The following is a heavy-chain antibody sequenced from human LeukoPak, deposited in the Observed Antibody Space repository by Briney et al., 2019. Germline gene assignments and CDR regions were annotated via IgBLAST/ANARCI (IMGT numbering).Heavy chain of an antibody. CDR2: INHSGST. D-gene: IGHD3-16*01. Sequence: SETLSLTCAVYGGSFSGYYWSWIRQPPGNGLEWIGEINHSGSTNYNPPLKSRVTISVDTSKNQFSLKLSSVTAADTAVYYCARRTDGGTYFGYWGQGTLVTVSS. CDR1: GGSFSGYY. J-gene: IGHJ4*02. CDR3: ARRTDGGTYFGY. V-gene: IGHV4-34*01.